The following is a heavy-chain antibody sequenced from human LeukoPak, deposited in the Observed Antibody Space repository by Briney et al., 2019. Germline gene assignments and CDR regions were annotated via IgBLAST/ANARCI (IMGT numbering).Heavy chain of an antibody. CDR3: AKDEHYYGSGSLGAAFDI. CDR1: GFTFSDYY. CDR2: ISSSGSTI. D-gene: IGHD3-10*01. V-gene: IGHV3-11*04. J-gene: IGHJ3*02. Sequence: GGSLRLSCAASGFTFSDYYMSWIRQAPGKGLEWVSYISSSGSTIYYADSVKGRFTISRDNSKNTLYLQMNSLRAEDTAVYYCAKDEHYYGSGSLGAAFDIWGQGTMVTVSS.